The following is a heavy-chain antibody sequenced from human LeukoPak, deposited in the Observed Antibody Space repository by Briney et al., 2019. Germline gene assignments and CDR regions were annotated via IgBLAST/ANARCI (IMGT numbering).Heavy chain of an antibody. CDR1: GFTFSSYG. D-gene: IGHD3-10*01. J-gene: IGHJ6*03. V-gene: IGHV3-NL1*01. CDR3: AKARHDYYGSGEPPDLSYYYMDV. Sequence: PGRSLRLSCAASGFTFSSYGMHWVRQAPGKGLEWVSVIYSGGSPYYADSVKGRFTISRDNSRNTLYLQMNSLRAEDTAVYYCAKARHDYYGSGEPPDLSYYYMDVWGKGTTVTVSS. CDR2: IYSGGSP.